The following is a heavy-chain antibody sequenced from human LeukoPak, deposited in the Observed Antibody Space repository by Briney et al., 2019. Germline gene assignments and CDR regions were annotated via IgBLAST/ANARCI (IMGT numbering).Heavy chain of an antibody. CDR2: ITGSGYTT. J-gene: IGHJ4*02. Sequence: GGSLRLSCAASGLTFSSFGMSWVRQAPGKGLEWVSAITGSGYTTYYADSVKGRFTISGDNSKNTVSLQMYSLRAEDTAVYYCGSTEGTSTYSAWGSYRLDSWGQGTLVTVAS. CDR1: GLTFSSFG. V-gene: IGHV3-23*01. D-gene: IGHD3-16*02. CDR3: GSTEGTSTYSAWGSYRLDS.